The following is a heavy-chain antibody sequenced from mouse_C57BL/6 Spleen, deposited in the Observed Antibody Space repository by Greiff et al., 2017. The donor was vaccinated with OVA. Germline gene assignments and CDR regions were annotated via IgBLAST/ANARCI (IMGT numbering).Heavy chain of an antibody. J-gene: IGHJ4*01. CDR1: GYTFTSYW. CDR3: ARWGLRRGLDY. Sequence: QVQLQQPVAVLVKPGASVKLSCKASGYTFTSYWMQWVKQRPGQGLEWIGEIDPSDSFTNYNQKFKGKATLTVDTSSSTAYMQLSSLTSEDSAVYYCARWGLRRGLDYWGQGTSVTVAS. V-gene: IGHV1-50*01. CDR2: IDPSDSFT. D-gene: IGHD2-2*01.